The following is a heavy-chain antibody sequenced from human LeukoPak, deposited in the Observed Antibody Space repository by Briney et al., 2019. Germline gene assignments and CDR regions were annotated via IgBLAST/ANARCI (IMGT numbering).Heavy chain of an antibody. CDR3: ARDWRLGSIADN. V-gene: IGHV1-69*13. D-gene: IGHD6-6*01. CDR2: IIPIFGTA. J-gene: IGHJ4*02. CDR1: GGAFSSYA. Sequence: SVKVSCKASGGAFSSYAISWVRQAPGQGLEWMGGIIPIFGTANYAQKFQGRVTITADESTSTAYMELSSLRSEDTAVYYCARDWRLGSIADNWGQGTLVTVSS.